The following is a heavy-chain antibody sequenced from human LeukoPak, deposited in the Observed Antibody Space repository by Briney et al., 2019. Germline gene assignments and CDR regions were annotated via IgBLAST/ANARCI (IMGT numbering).Heavy chain of an antibody. V-gene: IGHV3-7*01. CDR1: GFTFSSYS. J-gene: IGHJ4*02. D-gene: IGHD1-26*01. CDR2: IKQDGSEK. Sequence: GGSLRLSCAASGFTFSSYSMNWVRQAPGKGLEWVANIKQDGSEKYYVDSVKGRFTISRDNAKNSLYLQMNSLRAEDTAVYYCARDPSGSYSAPHYWGQGTLVTVSS. CDR3: ARDPSGSYSAPHY.